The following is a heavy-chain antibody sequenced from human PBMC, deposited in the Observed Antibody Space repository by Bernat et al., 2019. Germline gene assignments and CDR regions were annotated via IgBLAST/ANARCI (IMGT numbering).Heavy chain of an antibody. CDR2: IHYSGTT. CDR1: RASMTDYY. CDR3: ASVPLVCSAGTCYYYVDV. Sequence: QVQVQESGPGLVKPSETLSLTCTVSRASMTDYYWSWIRQSPGKGLEWIAYIHYSGTTDYNPSLKSRVTISVDTSKNQFSLKLSPVIAADTAVYYCASVPLVCSAGTCYYYVDVWGNGTTVTVSS. V-gene: IGHV4-59*01. D-gene: IGHD2-15*01. J-gene: IGHJ6*03.